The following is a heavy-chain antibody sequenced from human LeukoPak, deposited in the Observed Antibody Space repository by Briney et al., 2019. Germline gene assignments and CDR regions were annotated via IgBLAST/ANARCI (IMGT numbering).Heavy chain of an antibody. Sequence: ASVKVSRKASGYTFTSYGISWVRQAPGQGLEWMGWISAYNGNTNYAQKLQGRVTMTTDTSTSTAYMELRSLRSDDTAVYYCARDSRWLSLKADAFDIWGQGTMVTVSS. CDR3: ARDSRWLSLKADAFDI. CDR2: ISAYNGNT. CDR1: GYTFTSYG. J-gene: IGHJ3*02. V-gene: IGHV1-18*01. D-gene: IGHD3-22*01.